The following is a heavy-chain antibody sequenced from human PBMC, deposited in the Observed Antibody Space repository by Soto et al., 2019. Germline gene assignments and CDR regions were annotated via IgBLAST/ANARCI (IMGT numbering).Heavy chain of an antibody. CDR3: ARDRPHLLIYYFDY. CDR2: ISFVGRST. CDR1: GFTFISFA. Sequence: QVQLVESGGGVVNPGRSWGPSGAAPGFTFISFAIYWIRRAPAKGRGWVAVISFVGRSTYYADSVKGRFTISRENSKNTLYLQMNSLRLEDTAVYYCARDRPHLLIYYFDYWGQGTLVTVSS. J-gene: IGHJ4*02. V-gene: IGHV3-30*04. D-gene: IGHD2-8*01.